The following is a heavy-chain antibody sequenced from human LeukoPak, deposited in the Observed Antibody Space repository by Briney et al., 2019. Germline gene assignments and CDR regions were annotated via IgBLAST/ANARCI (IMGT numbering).Heavy chain of an antibody. CDR2: ISYDGSNK. Sequence: GGSLRLSCAASGFTFSSYAMHWVRQAPGKGLEWVAVISYDGSNKYYADSVKGRFTISRDNSKNTLYLQMNSLRAEDTAVYYCAREDMNWNVLGDAFDIWGQGTMVTVSS. CDR1: GFTFSSYA. CDR3: AREDMNWNVLGDAFDI. D-gene: IGHD1-1*01. V-gene: IGHV3-30-3*01. J-gene: IGHJ3*02.